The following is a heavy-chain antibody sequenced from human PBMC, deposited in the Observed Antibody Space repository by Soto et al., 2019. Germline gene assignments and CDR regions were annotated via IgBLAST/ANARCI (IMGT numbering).Heavy chain of an antibody. V-gene: IGHV1-8*01. J-gene: IGHJ3*02. D-gene: IGHD3-3*01. Sequence: ASVKVSCKASGYSLTSNDMNWVRQATGQGLEWMGWMNPNSGNTGYAQKFQGRVTMTRNTSISTAYMELSSLRSEDTAVYYCASPTYYDFWSGYYTDAFDIWGQGTMVTVSS. CDR2: MNPNSGNT. CDR3: ASPTYYDFWSGYYTDAFDI. CDR1: GYSLTSND.